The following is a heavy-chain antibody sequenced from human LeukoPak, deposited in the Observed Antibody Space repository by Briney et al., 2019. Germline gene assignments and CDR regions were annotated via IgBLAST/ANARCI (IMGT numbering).Heavy chain of an antibody. CDR3: ARGHRRCSSTSCYLGY. D-gene: IGHD2-2*01. Sequence: GASVKVSCKASGYTFTSYDINWVRQATGQGLEWMGWMNPNSGNTGYAQKFQGRVTMTRNTSISTAYMELSSLRSEDTAVYYCARGHRRCSSTSCYLGYWGQGTLVTVSS. CDR1: GYTFTSYD. V-gene: IGHV1-8*01. J-gene: IGHJ4*02. CDR2: MNPNSGNT.